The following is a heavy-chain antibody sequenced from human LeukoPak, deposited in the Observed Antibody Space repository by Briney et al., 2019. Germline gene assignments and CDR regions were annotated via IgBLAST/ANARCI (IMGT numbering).Heavy chain of an antibody. CDR3: AKGYDFWSGGIDY. V-gene: IGHV3-23*01. J-gene: IGHJ4*02. D-gene: IGHD3-3*01. CDR1: GLTFSSFW. CDR2: VSGNSAGA. Sequence: GGSLRLSCAASGLTFSSFWMSWFRQAPGKGLEWVSAVSGNSAGAYYADSVKGRFTISRDNSKNTLYLQMNSLRAEDTAVYYCAKGYDFWSGGIDYWGQGTLVTVSS.